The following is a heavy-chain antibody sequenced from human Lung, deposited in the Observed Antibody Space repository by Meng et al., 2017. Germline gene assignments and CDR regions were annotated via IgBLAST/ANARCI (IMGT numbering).Heavy chain of an antibody. CDR3: ARGPTTMAHDFDY. Sequence: QVQLQQWGAGRLKPSETLSLTCVVSGWSFSDYYWSWIHQPPGKGLEWIGEINHSGSTNYNPSLESRATISVDTSQNNLSLKLSSVTAADSAVYYCARGPTTMAHDFDYWGQGTLVTVSS. D-gene: IGHD4-11*01. CDR2: INHSGST. J-gene: IGHJ4*02. V-gene: IGHV4-34*01. CDR1: GWSFSDYY.